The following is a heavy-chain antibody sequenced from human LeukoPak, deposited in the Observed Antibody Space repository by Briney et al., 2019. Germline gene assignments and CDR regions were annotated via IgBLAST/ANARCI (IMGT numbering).Heavy chain of an antibody. CDR2: ISYSGST. J-gene: IGHJ4*02. CDR1: GGSVSSGSYY. V-gene: IGHV4-61*01. CDR3: ARLRQGYYCDY. Sequence: SETLSLTCTVSGGSVSSGSYYWSWIRQPPGKGLEYIGYISYSGSTNYNPSLKSRVTISVDTSKNQFSLKLSSVTAADTAVYYCARLRQGYYCDYWGQGTLVTVSS.